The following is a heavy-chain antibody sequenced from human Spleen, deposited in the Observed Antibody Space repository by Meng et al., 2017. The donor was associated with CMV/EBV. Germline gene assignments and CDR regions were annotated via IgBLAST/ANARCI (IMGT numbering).Heavy chain of an antibody. Sequence: GGSLRLSCAASGFSFSDYWMSWVRQSPGKGLEWVANIKQDGSEKYYVDSVKGRFTISRDNAKNSLNLQMNSLRAEDTAVYYCARARGSGCLDYWGQGTLVTVSS. D-gene: IGHD3-16*01. V-gene: IGHV3-7*01. CDR3: ARARGSGCLDY. CDR1: GFSFSDYW. CDR2: IKQDGSEK. J-gene: IGHJ4*02.